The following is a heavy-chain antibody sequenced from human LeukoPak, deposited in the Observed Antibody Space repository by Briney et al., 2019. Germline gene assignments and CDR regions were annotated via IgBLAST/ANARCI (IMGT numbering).Heavy chain of an antibody. CDR1: GYTFTSYG. CDR2: IIPIFGTA. Sequence: ASVKVSCKASGYTFTSYGTSWVRQAPGQGLEWMGEIIPIFGTANYAQKFQGRVTITADESTSTAYMELSSLRSEDTAVYYCARDGKGIYDYWGQGTLVTVSS. CDR3: ARDGKGIYDY. J-gene: IGHJ4*02. V-gene: IGHV1-69*13. D-gene: IGHD6-13*01.